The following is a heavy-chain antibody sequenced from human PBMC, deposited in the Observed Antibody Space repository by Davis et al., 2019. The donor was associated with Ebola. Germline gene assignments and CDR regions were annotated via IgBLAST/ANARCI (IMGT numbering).Heavy chain of an antibody. V-gene: IGHV3-33*01. CDR2: IWYDGSNK. CDR3: ARVSSHGDPDY. CDR1: GFTFSSYG. J-gene: IGHJ4*02. Sequence: SLKISCAASGFTFSSYGMHWVRQAPGKGLEWVAVIWYDGSNKFYADSVKGLFTISRDTSKNMLYLQMNSLRDEDTAVYYCARVSSHGDPDYWGQGTLVTVSS. D-gene: IGHD4-17*01.